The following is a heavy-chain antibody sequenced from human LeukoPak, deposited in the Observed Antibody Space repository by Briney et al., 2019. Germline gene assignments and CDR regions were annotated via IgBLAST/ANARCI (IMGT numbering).Heavy chain of an antibody. D-gene: IGHD3-10*01. CDR3: AKDRRLLWFGELKFDP. CDR1: GFTFSSYG. CDR2: ISYDGSNK. V-gene: IGHV3-30*18. J-gene: IGHJ5*02. Sequence: PGRSLRLSCAASGFTFSSYGMHWVRQAPGKGLEWVAVISYDGSNKYYADSVKGRFTISRDNSKNTLYLQMSSLRAEDTAVYYCAKDRRLLWFGELKFDPWGQGTLVTVSS.